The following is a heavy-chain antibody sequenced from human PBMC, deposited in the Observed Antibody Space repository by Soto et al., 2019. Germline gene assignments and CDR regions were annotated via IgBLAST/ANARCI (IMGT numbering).Heavy chain of an antibody. CDR3: ASGHYHDSTGYYPAEYFQY. CDR2: IIPFFDTA. J-gene: IGHJ1*01. Sequence: ASVKVSCKASGCTFSSYVISWVRQAPGQGLEWMGGIIPFFDTANYAQKFQGRVTISAAESTSTAYMELHSLRSEDTAVYYCASGHYHDSTGYYPAEYFQYWGQGTPVTVSS. D-gene: IGHD3-22*01. CDR1: GCTFSSYV. V-gene: IGHV1-69*13.